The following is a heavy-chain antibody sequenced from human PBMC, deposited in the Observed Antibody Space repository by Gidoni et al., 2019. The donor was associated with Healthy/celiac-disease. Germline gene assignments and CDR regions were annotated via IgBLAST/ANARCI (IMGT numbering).Heavy chain of an antibody. CDR2: ISGSGGST. CDR3: AKDAYYDILTGYLIFDY. D-gene: IGHD3-9*01. J-gene: IGHJ4*02. Sequence: EVQLVESGGGLVQPGGSLRLSCAASGFTFSSYAMSWVRQAPGKGLEWVSAISGSGGSTYYADSVKGRFTISRDNSKNTLYLQMNSLRAEDTAVYYCAKDAYYDILTGYLIFDYWGQGTLVTVSS. CDR1: GFTFSSYA. V-gene: IGHV3-23*04.